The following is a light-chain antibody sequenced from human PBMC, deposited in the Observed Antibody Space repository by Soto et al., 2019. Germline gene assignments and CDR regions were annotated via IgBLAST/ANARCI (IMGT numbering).Light chain of an antibody. V-gene: IGLV2-14*03. J-gene: IGLJ3*02. Sequence: QSVLTQPASVSRSPGQSITISCTGTTSDVGGYSYVSWYQQYPGKAPKLMIYDVSNRPSGVSSRFSGSKSGNTASLTISGLQAEDEADYYCSSYTNSNTRVFGGGSKLTVL. CDR3: SSYTNSNTRV. CDR2: DVS. CDR1: TSDVGGYSY.